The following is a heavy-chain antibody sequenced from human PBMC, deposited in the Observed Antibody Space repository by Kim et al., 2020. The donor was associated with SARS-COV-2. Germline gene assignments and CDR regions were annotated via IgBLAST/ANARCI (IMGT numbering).Heavy chain of an antibody. D-gene: IGHD3-9*01. CDR3: ASSQYDIWPGRAIDY. Sequence: NPPLKSRVTISVDTPENQFSLRLSSVTATDTAVYYCASSQYDIWPGRAIDYWGQGTLVTVSS. J-gene: IGHJ4*02. V-gene: IGHV4-39*01.